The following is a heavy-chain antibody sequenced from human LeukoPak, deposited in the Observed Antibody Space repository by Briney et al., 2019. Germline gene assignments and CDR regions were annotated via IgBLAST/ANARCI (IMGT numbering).Heavy chain of an antibody. CDR3: ASLAAAGLLFDY. D-gene: IGHD6-13*01. J-gene: IGHJ4*02. V-gene: IGHV4-59*08. Sequence: PSETLSLTCTVSSGSISNFYWSWIRQPPGKGLEWIGYIYYSGSTNYNPSLKSRVTISVDTSKNQFSLKLSSVTAADTAVYYCASLAAAGLLFDYWGQGTLVTVSS. CDR2: IYYSGST. CDR1: SGSISNFY.